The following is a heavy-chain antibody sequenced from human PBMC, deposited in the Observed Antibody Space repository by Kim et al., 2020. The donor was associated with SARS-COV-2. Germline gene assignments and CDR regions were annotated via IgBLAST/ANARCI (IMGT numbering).Heavy chain of an antibody. CDR3: ARGAGYQLTPGYFDY. J-gene: IGHJ4*02. Sequence: SETLSLTCAVYGGSFSGYYWSWIRQPPGKGLEWIGEINHSGSTNYNPSLKSRVTISVDTSKNQFSLKLSSVTAADTAVYYCARGAGYQLTPGYFDYWGQGTLVTVSS. CDR2: INHSGST. V-gene: IGHV4-34*01. CDR1: GGSFSGYY. D-gene: IGHD2-2*01.